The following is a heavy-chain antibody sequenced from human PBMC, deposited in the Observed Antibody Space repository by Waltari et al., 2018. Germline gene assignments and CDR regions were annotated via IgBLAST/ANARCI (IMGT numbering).Heavy chain of an antibody. CDR3: ARPYGDYDERYFDL. J-gene: IGHJ2*01. CDR1: GGSISSSSYY. V-gene: IGHV4-39*01. Sequence: QLQLQASGPGLVKPSEALSLTCTVSGGSISSSSYYWGWIRQPPGKGLEWIGSIYYSGCTYYNPSLKSRVTISVDTSKNQFSLKLRSVTAADTAVYYCARPYGDYDERYFDLWGRGTLVTVSS. D-gene: IGHD4-17*01. CDR2: IYYSGCT.